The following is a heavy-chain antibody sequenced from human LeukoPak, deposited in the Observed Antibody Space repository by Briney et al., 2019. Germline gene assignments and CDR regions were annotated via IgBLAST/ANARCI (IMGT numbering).Heavy chain of an antibody. CDR2: ISGSGGST. J-gene: IGHJ4*02. Sequence: GGSLRLSCAASGFTFSSHAMSWVRQAPGKGLEWVSAISGSGGSTYYADSVKGRFTISRDNSKNTLYLQMNSLRAEDTAVYYCAKDRRGYSYGYDFDYWGQGTLVTVSS. CDR3: AKDRRGYSYGYDFDY. D-gene: IGHD5-18*01. CDR1: GFTFSSHA. V-gene: IGHV3-23*01.